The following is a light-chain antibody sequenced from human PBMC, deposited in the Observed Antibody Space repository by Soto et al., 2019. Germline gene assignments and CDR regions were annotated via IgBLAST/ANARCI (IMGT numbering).Light chain of an antibody. Sequence: DIQMTQAPSTLSASVGDRVTITCRASQSVSGWLAWYQQKPGKAPKLLIYDASTLESGVPPRFTGSGSGTEFTLTITSLQTDDFASYCCQHYGGMWTFGQGTKVDIK. CDR2: DAS. CDR1: QSVSGW. J-gene: IGKJ1*01. V-gene: IGKV1-5*01. CDR3: QHYGGMWT.